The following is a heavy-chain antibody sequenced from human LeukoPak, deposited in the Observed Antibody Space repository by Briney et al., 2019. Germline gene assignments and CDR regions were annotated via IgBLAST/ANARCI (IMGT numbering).Heavy chain of an antibody. V-gene: IGHV3-30*02. CDR3: ARDFHRRLYDSSAYHPY. CDR1: GFTFSSYG. J-gene: IGHJ4*02. Sequence: GGSLRLSCAASGFTFSSYGMNWVRQAPGKGLEWVAFTRYDEDNKYYADSVKGRFTISRDNSKNSLYLQMNSLRAEDTAVYYCARDFHRRLYDSSAYHPYWGQGTLVTVSS. D-gene: IGHD3-22*01. CDR2: TRYDEDNK.